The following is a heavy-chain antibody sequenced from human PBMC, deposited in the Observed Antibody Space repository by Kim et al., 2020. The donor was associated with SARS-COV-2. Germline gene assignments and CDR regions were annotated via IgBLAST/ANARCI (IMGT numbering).Heavy chain of an antibody. D-gene: IGHD6-13*01. V-gene: IGHV3-7*01. CDR2: IKQDGSTK. J-gene: IGHJ4*02. CDR3: AREGIAAAGGAFDY. Sequence: GGSLRLSCAASGFTFSCYWISWVRQAPGKGLEWVANIKQDGSTKYYVDSVKGRFTISRDNAKNSLYLQMNSLRAEDTAVYYCAREGIAAAGGAFDYSGQGTLVTASS. CDR1: GFTFSCYW.